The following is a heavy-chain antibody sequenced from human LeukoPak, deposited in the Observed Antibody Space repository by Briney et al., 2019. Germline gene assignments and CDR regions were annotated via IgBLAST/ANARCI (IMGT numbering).Heavy chain of an antibody. CDR1: GGSLSGYY. D-gene: IGHD3-22*01. Sequence: NPSETLSPTCAAYGGSLSGYYWSWIRQPPGKGLEWIGEINHSGSTNYNPSLKSRVTISVDTSKNQFSLKLSSVTAADTAVYYCARGGSSGYYLTFVWFDPWGQGTLVTVSS. CDR2: INHSGST. J-gene: IGHJ5*02. CDR3: ARGGSSGYYLTFVWFDP. V-gene: IGHV4-34*01.